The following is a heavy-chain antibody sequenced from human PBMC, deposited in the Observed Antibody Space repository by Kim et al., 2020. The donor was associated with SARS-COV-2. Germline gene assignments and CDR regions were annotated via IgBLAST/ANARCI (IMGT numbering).Heavy chain of an antibody. CDR1: GYTFTGYY. J-gene: IGHJ6*02. Sequence: ASVKVSCKASGYTFTGYYMHWVRQAPGQGLEWMGRINPNSGGSNYAQKFQGRVTMTRDTSISTAYMELSRLRSDDTAVYYCARVLVDSSSWYLPTRSYYYGMDVWGQGTTVTVSS. CDR2: INPNSGGS. V-gene: IGHV1-2*06. CDR3: ARVLVDSSSWYLPTRSYYYGMDV. D-gene: IGHD6-13*01.